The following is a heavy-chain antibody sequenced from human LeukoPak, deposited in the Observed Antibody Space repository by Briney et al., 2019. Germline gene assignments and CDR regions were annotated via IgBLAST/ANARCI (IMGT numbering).Heavy chain of an antibody. CDR3: ARVAYCGGDCYSFDY. CDR1: GGSISGYY. D-gene: IGHD2-21*02. J-gene: IGHJ4*02. CDR2: IYYSGST. V-gene: IGHV4-59*01. Sequence: SETLSLTCTVSGGSISGYYWSWIRQPPGKGLEWIAYIYYSGSTNYNPSLKSRVAISVDTSKKQFSLKLSSVTAADTAVYYCARVAYCGGDCYSFDYWGQGTLVTVSS.